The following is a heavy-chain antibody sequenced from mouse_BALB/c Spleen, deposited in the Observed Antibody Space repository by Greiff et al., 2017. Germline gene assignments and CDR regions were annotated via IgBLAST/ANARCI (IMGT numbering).Heavy chain of an antibody. J-gene: IGHJ3*01. CDR2: IYPGNVNT. D-gene: IGHD2-2*01. CDR3: ARASYGYSFAY. V-gene: IGHV1S56*01. Sequence: QVQLQQSGPELVKPGASVRISCKASGYTFTSYYMHWVKQRPGQGLEWIGCIYPGNVNTKYNEKFKGKATLTADKSSSTAYMQLSSLTSEDSAVYFCARASYGYSFAYWGQGTLVTVSA. CDR1: GYTFTSYY.